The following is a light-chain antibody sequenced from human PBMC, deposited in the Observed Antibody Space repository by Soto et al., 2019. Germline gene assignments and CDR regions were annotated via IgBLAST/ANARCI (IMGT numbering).Light chain of an antibody. CDR3: QHYNSHSEA. V-gene: IGKV1-5*03. Sequence: IRMTQYPSTLSGSVGDRVTITCRASQTISSWLAWYQQKPGKAPKLLIYKASTLKSGVPSRFSGSGSGTEFTLTISSLQPDDFATYYCQHYNSHSEAFGQRTIVAI. CDR1: QTISSW. CDR2: KAS. J-gene: IGKJ1*01.